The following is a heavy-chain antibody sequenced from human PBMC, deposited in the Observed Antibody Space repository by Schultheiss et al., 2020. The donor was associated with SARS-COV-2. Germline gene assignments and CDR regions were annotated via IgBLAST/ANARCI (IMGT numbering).Heavy chain of an antibody. CDR3: ARGTGGWMTGYYYYYYMDV. CDR2: IYTSGST. Sequence: SETLSLTCTVSGGSISSYYWSWIRQPAGKGLEWIGRIYTSGSTNYNPSLKSRVTISVDKSKNQFSLKLSSVTAADTAVYYCARGTGGWMTGYYYYYYMDVWGKGTTVTVSS. CDR1: GGSISSYY. V-gene: IGHV4-4*07. J-gene: IGHJ6*03. D-gene: IGHD1-1*01.